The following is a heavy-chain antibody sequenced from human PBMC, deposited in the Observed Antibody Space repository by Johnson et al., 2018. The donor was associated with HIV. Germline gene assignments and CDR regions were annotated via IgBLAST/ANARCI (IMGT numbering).Heavy chain of an antibody. CDR1: AFTFSRHA. CDR3: VKLPVAPSYGAFDI. Sequence: VQLVESGGGLVQPGGPLRRSSAASAFTFSRHALHWVRQAPGKGPEWVACIPYDGRNKYYADSVKGRFTISRDNSKNTMYLQMNSLRAEDTAVYYCVKLPVAPSYGAFDIWGQGTMVTVSS. J-gene: IGHJ3*02. V-gene: IGHV3-30*04. D-gene: IGHD6-19*01. CDR2: IPYDGRNK.